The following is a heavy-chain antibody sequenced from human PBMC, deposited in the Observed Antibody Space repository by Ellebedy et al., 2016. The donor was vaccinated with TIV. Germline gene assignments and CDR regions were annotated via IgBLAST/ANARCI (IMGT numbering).Heavy chain of an antibody. Sequence: GESLKISCKGFGYSFTTYWIGWVRQRPGKGLEWMGIIYPGDSDTRYSPSFQGQVTISADKSISTAYLQWSSLKASDTAIYYCARHQYYYDSSGYIYGMDVWGQGTTVTVSS. V-gene: IGHV5-51*01. CDR2: IYPGDSDT. J-gene: IGHJ6*02. CDR1: GYSFTTYW. CDR3: ARHQYYYDSSGYIYGMDV. D-gene: IGHD3-22*01.